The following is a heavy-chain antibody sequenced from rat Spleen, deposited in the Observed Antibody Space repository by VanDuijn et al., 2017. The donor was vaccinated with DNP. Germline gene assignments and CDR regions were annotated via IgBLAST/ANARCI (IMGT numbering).Heavy chain of an antibody. CDR3: ARLSDY. Sequence: EVQLVESGGGPVQPGRSLKLSCAASGFTFSDYYMAWVRQAPTKGLEWVATVSYDGTKTFYRDSVKGRFTIARDNAKSTLYLQMDILRSEDTATYYCARLSDYWGQGVMVTVSS. CDR2: VSYDGTKT. CDR1: GFTFSDYY. V-gene: IGHV5-29*01. J-gene: IGHJ2*01.